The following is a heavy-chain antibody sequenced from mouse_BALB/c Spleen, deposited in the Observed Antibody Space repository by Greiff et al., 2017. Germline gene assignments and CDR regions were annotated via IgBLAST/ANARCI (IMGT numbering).Heavy chain of an antibody. CDR1: GYTFTSYW. CDR3: TRGGFYFDV. J-gene: IGHJ1*01. Sequence: VQLQQPGAELVRPGASVKLSCKASGYTFTSYWINWVKQRPGQGLEWIGNIYPSDSYTNYNQKFKDKATLTVDKSSSTAYMQLSSPTSEDSAVYYCTRGGFYFDVWGAGTTVTVSS. CDR2: IYPSDSYT. V-gene: IGHV1-69*02.